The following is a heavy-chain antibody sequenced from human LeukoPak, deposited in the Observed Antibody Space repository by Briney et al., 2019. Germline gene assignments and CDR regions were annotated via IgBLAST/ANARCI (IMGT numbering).Heavy chain of an antibody. J-gene: IGHJ4*02. Sequence: GGSLRLSCAASGFTFSGSAMHWVRQASGKGLEWVGRIRSKANSYATAHAASVKGRFTISRDDSKNTAYLQMNSLKTEDTAVYYCTTPGGYYFDYWGQGTLVTVSS. CDR3: TTPGGYYFDY. CDR2: IRSKANSYAT. CDR1: GFTFSGSA. V-gene: IGHV3-73*01. D-gene: IGHD3-16*01.